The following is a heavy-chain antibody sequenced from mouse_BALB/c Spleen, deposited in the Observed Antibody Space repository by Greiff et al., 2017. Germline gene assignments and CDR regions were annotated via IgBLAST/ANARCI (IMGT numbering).Heavy chain of an antibody. V-gene: IGHV5-4*02. D-gene: IGHD1-1*01. Sequence: DVMLVESGGGLVKPGGSLKLSCAASGFTFSDYYMYWVRQTPEKRLEWVATISDGGSYTYYPDSVRGRFTISRDNAKNNLYLQMSSLKSEDTAMYYCARDGEGFTYWGQGTTLTVSS. J-gene: IGHJ2*01. CDR2: ISDGGSYT. CDR1: GFTFSDYY. CDR3: ARDGEGFTY.